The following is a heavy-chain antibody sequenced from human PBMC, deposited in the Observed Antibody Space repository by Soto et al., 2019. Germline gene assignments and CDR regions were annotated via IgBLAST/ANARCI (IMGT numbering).Heavy chain of an antibody. D-gene: IGHD2-15*01. CDR2: ISGSGGST. Sequence: GGSLRLSCAASGFTFSSYAMSWVRQAPGKGLEWVSAISGSGGSTYYADSVKGRFTISRDNSKNTLYLQMNSLRAEETAVYYCAKPAEVVVVAATGSDFDYWGQGTLVTVSS. CDR3: AKPAEVVVVAATGSDFDY. J-gene: IGHJ4*02. V-gene: IGHV3-23*01. CDR1: GFTFSSYA.